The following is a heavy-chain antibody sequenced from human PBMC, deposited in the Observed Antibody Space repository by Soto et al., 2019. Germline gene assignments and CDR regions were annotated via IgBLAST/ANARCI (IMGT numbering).Heavy chain of an antibody. D-gene: IGHD2-21*02. CDR1: GFTFSSYW. Sequence: EVQLVESGGGLVQPGGSLRLSCAASGFTFSSYWMHWVRQAPGKGLVWVSRINSDGSSTSYADSVKGRFTISRDNAKNTAELQINRLRAEEKGLYYCARGHIVVVTAPDYWGQGTLVTVSS. CDR3: ARGHIVVVTAPDY. CDR2: INSDGSST. V-gene: IGHV3-74*01. J-gene: IGHJ4*02.